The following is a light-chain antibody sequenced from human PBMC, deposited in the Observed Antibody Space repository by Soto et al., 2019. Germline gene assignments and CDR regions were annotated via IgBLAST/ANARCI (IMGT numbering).Light chain of an antibody. CDR1: SSDVGTYDY. Sequence: QSALTQPASVSGSPGQSIAIFCTGTSSDVGTYDYVSWYQQYPDKAPKLIIYEVTQRPSGVSNRFSGSKSGNTASLTISGLQAEDEADYYCSSHTSVNTRVFGTGTKVTVL. CDR3: SSHTSVNTRV. CDR2: EVT. V-gene: IGLV2-14*01. J-gene: IGLJ1*01.